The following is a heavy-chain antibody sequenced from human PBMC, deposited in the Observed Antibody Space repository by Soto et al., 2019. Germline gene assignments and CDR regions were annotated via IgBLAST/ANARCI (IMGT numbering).Heavy chain of an antibody. Sequence: PLETLSLTCTVSYDSISNYYWSLIRQPPGKRLEWNGYIYYSGNTNYNPSLKSRVTLSVGTSNNQFSLKINSVTAADTAVYYCASHPRYGDSDVYFYFYMDVWGRGTTVTVSS. CDR2: IYYSGNT. D-gene: IGHD4-17*01. J-gene: IGHJ6*03. V-gene: IGHV4-59*08. CDR3: ASHPRYGDSDVYFYFYMDV. CDR1: YDSISNYY.